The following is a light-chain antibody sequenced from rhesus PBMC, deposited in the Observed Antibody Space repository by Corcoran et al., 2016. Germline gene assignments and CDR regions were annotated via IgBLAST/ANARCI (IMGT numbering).Light chain of an antibody. Sequence: DIQTTQSPSSLSASVGDRVTITCRASENVNNYLNWYQQKPGKAPKLLVYKASNLQSGVPSRFTGSGSGTDYTFPISSLQSEGVATYYCQHNYGNPRSFSQGTKVEIK. CDR1: ENVNNY. V-gene: IGKV1-74*01. CDR2: KAS. CDR3: QHNYGNPRS. J-gene: IGKJ1*01.